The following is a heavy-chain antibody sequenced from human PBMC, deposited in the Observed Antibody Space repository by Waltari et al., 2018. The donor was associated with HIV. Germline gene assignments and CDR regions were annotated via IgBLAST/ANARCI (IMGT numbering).Heavy chain of an antibody. D-gene: IGHD3-16*01. CDR2: INEDGSKK. J-gene: IGHJ4*02. V-gene: IGHV3-7*01. Sequence: EFQLVDSGGGLVPPGGSLSISFAACGSPFSSYSMCWVRQAPGKGLEWVAIINEDGSKKDYVDSVKGRFTISRDNARNSLYLQMNNLRRGDTAVYYCGRGGLRDYWGQGTLVTVSS. CDR1: GSPFSSYS. CDR3: GRGGLRDY.